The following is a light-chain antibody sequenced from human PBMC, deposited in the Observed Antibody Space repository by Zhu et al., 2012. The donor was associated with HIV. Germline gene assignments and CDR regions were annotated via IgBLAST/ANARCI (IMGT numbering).Light chain of an antibody. CDR1: QSFSNY. V-gene: IGKV1-39*01. J-gene: IGKJ5*01. CDR3: QQSFDTPIT. Sequence: DIHMTQSPSSLSASVGDRVTITCRTSQSFSNYLNWYQQKPGKAPKLLIYTASTLQSGVPSRFSGSGSGTYFTLTISSLQPEDFATYYCQQSFDTPITFGQGHDWTLN. CDR2: TAS.